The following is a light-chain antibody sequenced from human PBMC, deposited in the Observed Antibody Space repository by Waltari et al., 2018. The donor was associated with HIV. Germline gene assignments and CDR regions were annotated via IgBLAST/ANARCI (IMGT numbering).Light chain of an antibody. CDR3: QQSHTTPRT. CDR1: PNIYSY. J-gene: IGKJ1*01. V-gene: IGKV1-39*01. Sequence: DIHLTQSPSSLSASVAASVTITCLSSPNIYSYLAWYQQRPGKAPKLLIYAASSLQSGVPARFGGSGSGTDYTLTISSLQAEDFATYYCQQSHTTPRTFGQGTKVEIK. CDR2: AAS.